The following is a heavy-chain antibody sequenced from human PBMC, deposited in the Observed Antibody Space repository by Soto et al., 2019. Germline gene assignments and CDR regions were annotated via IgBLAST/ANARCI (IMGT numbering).Heavy chain of an antibody. Sequence: SETLSLTCAVYGGSFSGYYWSWIRQPPGKGLEWIGEINHSGSTNYNPSLKSRVTISVDTSKNQFSLKLSSVTAADTAVYYCARGYYGSGSYYLSGMALAYWGQGTLVTVSS. J-gene: IGHJ4*02. V-gene: IGHV4-34*01. CDR1: GGSFSGYY. CDR2: INHSGST. D-gene: IGHD3-10*01. CDR3: ARGYYGSGSYYLSGMALAY.